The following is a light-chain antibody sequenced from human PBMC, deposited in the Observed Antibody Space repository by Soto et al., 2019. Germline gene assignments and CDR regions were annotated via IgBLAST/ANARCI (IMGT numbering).Light chain of an antibody. J-gene: IGKJ1*01. CDR2: GAS. Sequence: EIVLTQSPGTLSLSPGERATLSCRASQSVRSDFLAWYQQKPGQAPRLLIYGASSRATDIPDRFSGSGSETDFTLTINTLEPEDFAVYYCQQYSSSQWTFGQGTKVETK. CDR3: QQYSSSQWT. CDR1: QSVRSDF. V-gene: IGKV3-20*01.